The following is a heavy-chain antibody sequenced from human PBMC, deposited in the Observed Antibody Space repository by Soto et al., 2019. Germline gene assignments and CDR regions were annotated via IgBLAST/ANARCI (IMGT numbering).Heavy chain of an antibody. D-gene: IGHD6-13*01. CDR1: GYTFTSHG. CDR2: ISPYNGNT. Sequence: QVQLVQSGAEVKKPGASVRISCKASGYTFTSHGISWVRQAPGQGLEWMGWISPYNGNTNYAQRVQGRVTMTTDTSTSAAYMELRSLRSDDTAVYYCARDLGAYSSSWYFDYWGQGTLVTVSS. CDR3: ARDLGAYSSSWYFDY. J-gene: IGHJ4*02. V-gene: IGHV1-18*01.